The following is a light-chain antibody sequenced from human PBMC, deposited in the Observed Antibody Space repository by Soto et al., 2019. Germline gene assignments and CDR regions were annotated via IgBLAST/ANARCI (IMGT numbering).Light chain of an antibody. Sequence: EIELTQSPGTLSLSPGERDTLSCRASQSAGNTYLAWYQQKPGQAPRLLIYGTSSRATGIPDRFSGSGSGTEFTLTINRVEPEDFAVYYCQQYGSSRTFGQGTKVEVK. CDR1: QSAGNTY. CDR2: GTS. J-gene: IGKJ1*01. CDR3: QQYGSSRT. V-gene: IGKV3-20*01.